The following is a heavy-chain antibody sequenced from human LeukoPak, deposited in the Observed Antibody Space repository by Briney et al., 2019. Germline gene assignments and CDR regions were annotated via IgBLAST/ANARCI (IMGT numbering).Heavy chain of an antibody. CDR1: GYTFTSYA. V-gene: IGHV1-3*01. J-gene: IGHJ4*02. D-gene: IGHD3-9*01. Sequence: GASVKVSCKASGYTFTSYAMHWVRQAPGQRLEWMGWINAGNGNTKYSQKFQGRVTITRDTSASTAYMELSSLRSEDTAVYYCARDYDILTGYYLFDYWGRGTLVAVSS. CDR3: ARDYDILTGYYLFDY. CDR2: INAGNGNT.